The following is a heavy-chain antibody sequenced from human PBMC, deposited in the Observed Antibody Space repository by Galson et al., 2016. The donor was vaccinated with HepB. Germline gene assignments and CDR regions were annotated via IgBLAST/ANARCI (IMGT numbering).Heavy chain of an antibody. V-gene: IGHV3-7*03. J-gene: IGHJ4*02. CDR1: GFTFSSYW. Sequence: SLRLSCAASGFTFSSYWMSWVRQAPGKGLEWVANIKEDGSEKHYVDSVKGRVTVSRDNTENSLYLKINSLRVEDTAVYYCARGGSRGGQYIYWGRGTLVIVSS. CDR3: ARGGSRGGQYIY. D-gene: IGHD2-2*01. CDR2: IKEDGSEK.